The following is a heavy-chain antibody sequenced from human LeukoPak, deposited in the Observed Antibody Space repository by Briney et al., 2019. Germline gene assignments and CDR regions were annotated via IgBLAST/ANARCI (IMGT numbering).Heavy chain of an antibody. CDR1: GGSFSGYY. J-gene: IGHJ3*02. CDR2: INHSGST. CDR3: ARASEYCSGGSCYSTPMAI. V-gene: IGHV4-34*01. D-gene: IGHD2-15*01. Sequence: SETLSLTCAVYGGSFSGYYWSWIRQPPGKGLEWIGEINHSGSTNYNPSLKSRVTISVDTSKNQFSLKLSSVTAADTAVYYCARASEYCSGGSCYSTPMAIWGKGTMVTVSS.